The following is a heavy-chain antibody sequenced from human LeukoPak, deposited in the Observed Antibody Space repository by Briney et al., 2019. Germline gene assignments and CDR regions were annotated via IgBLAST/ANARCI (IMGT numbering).Heavy chain of an antibody. V-gene: IGHV1-2*02. CDR2: INPNSGGT. Sequence: ASVKVSCKASGYTFTGYYMHWVRQAPGQGLEWMGWINPNSGGTNYAQKFQGRVTMTRDTSISPAYMELSRLRSGDTAVYYCARDGADYVWGSYRYPFDYWGQGTLVTVSS. D-gene: IGHD3-16*02. CDR3: ARDGADYVWGSYRYPFDY. J-gene: IGHJ4*02. CDR1: GYTFTGYY.